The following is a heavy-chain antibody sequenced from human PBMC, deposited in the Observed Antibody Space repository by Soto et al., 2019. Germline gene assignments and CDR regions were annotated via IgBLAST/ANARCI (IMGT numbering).Heavy chain of an antibody. CDR3: ARESGDWPLNWFDP. CDR1: GGSISSGGYY. V-gene: IGHV4-31*03. CDR2: IYYSGST. J-gene: IGHJ5*02. D-gene: IGHD2-21*02. Sequence: TSETLSLTCTVSGGSISSGGYYWSWIRQHPGKGLEWIGYIYYSGSTYYNPSLKSRVTISVDTSKNQFSLKLSSVTAEDTAVYYCARESGDWPLNWFDPWGLGTLVTVSS.